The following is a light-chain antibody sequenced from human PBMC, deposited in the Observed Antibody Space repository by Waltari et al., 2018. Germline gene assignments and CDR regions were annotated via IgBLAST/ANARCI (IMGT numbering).Light chain of an antibody. CDR2: DVY. CDR3: CSYAGSYTLI. J-gene: IGLJ2*01. CDR1: SNDVGGYTY. Sequence: QSALTQPRPVSGSPGQSDTHPRTGASNDVGGYTYFTWYQHHPGKAPKLMLYDVYKRPSGVPDRFSGSKSGNTASLTISGLQVEDEADYYCCSYAGSYTLIFGGGTKLTVL. V-gene: IGLV2-11*01.